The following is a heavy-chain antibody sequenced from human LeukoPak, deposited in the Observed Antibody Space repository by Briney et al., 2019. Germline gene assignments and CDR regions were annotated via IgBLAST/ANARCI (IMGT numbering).Heavy chain of an antibody. CDR1: GFTVSSNY. J-gene: IGHJ4*02. CDR3: ARVGGYSYGLIDY. D-gene: IGHD5-18*01. V-gene: IGHV3-53*01. Sequence: GGSVRLSCAASGFTVSSNYMSWVRQAPGKGLEWVSVIYSGGSTYYADSVKGRFTISRDNSKNTLYLQMNSLRAEDTAVYYCARVGGYSYGLIDYWGQGTLVTVSS. CDR2: IYSGGST.